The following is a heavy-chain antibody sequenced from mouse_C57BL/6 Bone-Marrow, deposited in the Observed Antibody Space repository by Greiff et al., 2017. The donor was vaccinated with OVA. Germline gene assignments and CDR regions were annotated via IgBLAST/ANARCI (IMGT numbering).Heavy chain of an antibody. Sequence: VQLQQSGPELVKPGASVKISCKASGYTFTDYYMNWVKQSHGKSLEWIGDINPNNGGTSYNQKFKGKATLTVDKSSSTAYMELRSLTSEDSAVYYCARRSSSGYVLAWFAYWGQGTLVTVSA. CDR3: ARRSSSGYVLAWFAY. J-gene: IGHJ3*01. D-gene: IGHD3-2*02. CDR1: GYTFTDYY. V-gene: IGHV1-26*01. CDR2: INPNNGGT.